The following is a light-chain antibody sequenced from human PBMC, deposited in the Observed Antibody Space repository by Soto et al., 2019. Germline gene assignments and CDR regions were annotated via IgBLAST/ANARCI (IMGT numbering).Light chain of an antibody. CDR1: SSGVGAYNY. Sequence: QSALTQPPSVSGSPGQSITISCTGTSSGVGAYNYVSWYQHHPGKVPKLLIYEVTNRPSWVSDRFSGSKSGNTASLTICGLQAEDEADYYCSSTRDSSTLFVFGTGTKVTVL. V-gene: IGLV2-14*01. CDR3: SSTRDSSTLFV. CDR2: EVT. J-gene: IGLJ1*01.